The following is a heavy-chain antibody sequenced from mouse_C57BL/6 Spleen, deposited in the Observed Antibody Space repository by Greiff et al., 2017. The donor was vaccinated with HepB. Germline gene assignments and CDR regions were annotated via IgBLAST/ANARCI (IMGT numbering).Heavy chain of an antibody. CDR2: IWSGGST. D-gene: IGHD2-2*01. V-gene: IGHV2-2*01. Sequence: VKLVESGPGLVQPSQSLSITCTVSGFSLTSYGVHWVRQSPGKGLEWLGVIWSGGSTDYNAAFISRLSISKDNSKSQVFFKMNSLQADDTAIYYWARGDGYDAWFAYWGQGTLVTVSA. J-gene: IGHJ3*01. CDR3: ARGDGYDAWFAY. CDR1: GFSLTSYG.